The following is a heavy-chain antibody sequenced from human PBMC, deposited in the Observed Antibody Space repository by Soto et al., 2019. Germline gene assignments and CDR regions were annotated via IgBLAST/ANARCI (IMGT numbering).Heavy chain of an antibody. CDR1: GFTFSGSA. CDR3: TSTAYCGGDCYSFGDAFYI. J-gene: IGHJ3*02. D-gene: IGHD2-21*01. CDR2: ISSKANSYAT. Sequence: EVQLVESGGGLVQPGGSLKLSCAASGFTFSGSAMHWVRQAAGKGLEWVGRISSKANSYATAYAASVKGRLTISRDDAKNTAYLEMNSLHTEDTAVYYCTSTAYCGGDCYSFGDAFYIWGKGTMVTVSS. V-gene: IGHV3-73*01.